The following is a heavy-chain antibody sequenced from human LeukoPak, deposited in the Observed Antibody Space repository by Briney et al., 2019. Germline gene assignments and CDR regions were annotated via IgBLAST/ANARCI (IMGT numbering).Heavy chain of an antibody. V-gene: IGHV3-23*01. CDR3: ARDKMGRRDGSDALDI. CDR1: GFTLSSYE. CDR2: IDYSGGSS. Sequence: GGSLRLSCTVSGFTLSSYEMSWIRQAPGKGLEWVSSIDYSGGSSYYADSVKGRFTISRDDSKNTLYLQLNSLRAEDTAVYYCARDKMGRRDGSDALDIWGQGTMVTVSS. J-gene: IGHJ3*02. D-gene: IGHD5-24*01.